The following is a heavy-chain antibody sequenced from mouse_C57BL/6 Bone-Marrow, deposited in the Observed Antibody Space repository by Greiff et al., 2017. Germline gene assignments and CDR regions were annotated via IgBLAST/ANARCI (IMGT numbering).Heavy chain of an antibody. J-gene: IGHJ3*01. Sequence: EVKVVESGGGLVQPGGSLKLSCAASGFTFSDYGMAWVRQAPRKGPEWVAFISNLAYSIYYADTVTGRFTISIENAKNTLYLEMSSWRSDDTAMYYCARLGGYYVWFAYWGQGTLVTVSA. V-gene: IGHV5-15*01. CDR3: ARLGGYYVWFAY. CDR2: ISNLAYSI. CDR1: GFTFSDYG. D-gene: IGHD2-3*01.